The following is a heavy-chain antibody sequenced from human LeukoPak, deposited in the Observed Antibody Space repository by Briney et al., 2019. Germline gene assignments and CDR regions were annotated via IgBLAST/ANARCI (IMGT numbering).Heavy chain of an antibody. CDR3: ARDGGYGYDY. CDR1: GGSISSYY. J-gene: IGHJ4*02. Sequence: PSETLSLTCTVSGGSISSYYWSWIRQPPGQGLEWIGYIYNNGNTYFNPSLKSRVTISVDTSKSQFSLRLNSVTAADTAIYYCARDGGYGYDYWGQGTLVTVSS. V-gene: IGHV4-59*01. D-gene: IGHD5-18*01. CDR2: IYNNGNT.